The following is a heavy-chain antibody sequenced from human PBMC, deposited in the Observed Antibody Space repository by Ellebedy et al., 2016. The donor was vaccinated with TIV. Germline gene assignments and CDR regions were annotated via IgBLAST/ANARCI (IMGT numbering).Heavy chain of an antibody. CDR2: INPSGGST. CDR3: ARDSRQWLEEYSFDN. V-gene: IGHV1-46*01. J-gene: IGHJ4*02. CDR1: GYTFTSHY. Sequence: AASVKVSCKASGYTFTSHYIHWMRQAPGQGLEWMGVINPSGGSTSYAQKFQGRITMTRDTSTTTVYMGLSSRRSEDTAVYYCARDSRQWLEEYSFDNWGRGTLVTVSS. D-gene: IGHD6-19*01.